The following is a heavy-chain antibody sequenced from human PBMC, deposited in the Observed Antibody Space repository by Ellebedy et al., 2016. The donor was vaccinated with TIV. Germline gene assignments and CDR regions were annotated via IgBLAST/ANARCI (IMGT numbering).Heavy chain of an antibody. V-gene: IGHV3-74*01. J-gene: IGHJ4*02. Sequence: HTGGSLRLXCAASGFTFSSYWMHWVRQAPGKGLVWVSRINSDGSSTSYADSVRGRFTISRDNAKNTLYLQMNSLRAEDTAVYYCATGRLVLDYWGQGTLVTVSS. CDR1: GFTFSSYW. CDR3: ATGRLVLDY. D-gene: IGHD6-6*01. CDR2: INSDGSST.